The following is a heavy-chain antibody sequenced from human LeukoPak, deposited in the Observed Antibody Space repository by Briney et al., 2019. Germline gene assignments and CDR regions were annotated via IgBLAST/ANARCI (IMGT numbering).Heavy chain of an antibody. Sequence: ASAKVSCKASGYTFTSYGISWVRQAPGQGLEWMGWMNPNTDNTTYAQKFQGRVTMTRNTSISTAYMELSSLRSEDTAVYYCARGSLYGGYFDYWGQGTLVTVSS. CDR2: MNPNTDNT. V-gene: IGHV1-8*02. D-gene: IGHD4/OR15-4a*01. CDR3: ARGSLYGGYFDY. J-gene: IGHJ4*02. CDR1: GYTFTSYG.